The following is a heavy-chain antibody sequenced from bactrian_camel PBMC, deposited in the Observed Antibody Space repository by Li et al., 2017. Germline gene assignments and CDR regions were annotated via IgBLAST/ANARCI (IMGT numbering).Heavy chain of an antibody. CDR2: IGTDGMT. J-gene: IGHJ4*01. V-gene: IGHV3S55*01. Sequence: HVQLVESGGGSVQSGGSLRLSCASSGYTGRWYLMGWFRQAPGKEREGVAAIGTDGMTNYADSVKGRFTISRDNAKNTLYLQMNSLKPEDTAMYYCAALPVDSRYFCGLRRPLDDFQHWGQGTQVTVS. CDR1: GYTGRWYL. D-gene: IGHD1*01. CDR3: AALPVDSRYFCGLRRPLDDFQH.